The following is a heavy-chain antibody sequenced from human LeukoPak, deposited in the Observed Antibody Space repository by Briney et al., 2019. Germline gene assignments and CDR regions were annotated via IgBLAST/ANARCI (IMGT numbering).Heavy chain of an antibody. D-gene: IGHD3-22*01. CDR2: INSDGSST. Sequence: GGSLRLSCAASGFTFSSYTMSWVRQAPGKGLVWVSRINSDGSSTSYADSVKGRFTISRDNAKNTLYLQMNSLRAEDTAVYYCARGRRTYYYDSSGYLDYWGQGTLVTVSS. CDR3: ARGRRTYYYDSSGYLDY. J-gene: IGHJ4*02. V-gene: IGHV3-74*01. CDR1: GFTFSSYT.